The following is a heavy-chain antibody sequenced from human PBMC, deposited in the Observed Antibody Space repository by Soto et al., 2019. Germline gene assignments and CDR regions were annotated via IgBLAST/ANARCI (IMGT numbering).Heavy chain of an antibody. V-gene: IGHV3-73*02. CDR3: AGPGYSNSWYEDYFDY. D-gene: IGHD6-13*01. Sequence: EVQLVESGGGLVQPGGSLKLSCVASGFSFSAAAMHWVRQASGKGLEWVGRIRSKANNFATAYAASVNGRFTISRDDSKNTAYLQMNSLKTEHTAVYFCAGPGYSNSWYEDYFDYWGQGTLVTVSS. J-gene: IGHJ4*02. CDR2: IRSKANNFAT. CDR1: GFSFSAAA.